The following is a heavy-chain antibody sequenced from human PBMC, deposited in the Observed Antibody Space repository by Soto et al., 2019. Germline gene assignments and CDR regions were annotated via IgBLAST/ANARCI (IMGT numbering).Heavy chain of an antibody. CDR3: ARRLRSGRLYNWFDT. CDR2: IYYTGST. J-gene: IGHJ5*02. V-gene: IGHV4-59*01. CDR1: GDSISGYY. Sequence: SETLSLTCTVSGDSISGYYWSWIRQPPGKGLEWVGYIYYTGSTNYNPSLKSRVTISVDTSKNQFSLKLSSLTAADTAVYYCARRLRSGRLYNWFDTWGQGTLVTVSS. D-gene: IGHD6-19*01.